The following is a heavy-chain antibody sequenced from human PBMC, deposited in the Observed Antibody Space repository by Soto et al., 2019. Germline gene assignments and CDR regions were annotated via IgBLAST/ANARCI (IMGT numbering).Heavy chain of an antibody. D-gene: IGHD3-10*01. V-gene: IGHV1-18*01. CDR1: GYTFTSYG. J-gene: IGHJ6*02. CDR2: ISAYNGNT. Sequence: QVQLVQSGAEVKKPGASVKVSCKASGYTFTSYGISWVRQAPGQGLEWMGWISAYNGNTNYAQKLQGRVTITTDTSTSTAYMELRSLRSDDTAVYYCARVGRYYYGSGREYYYYGMDVWGQGTTVTVSS. CDR3: ARVGRYYYGSGREYYYYGMDV.